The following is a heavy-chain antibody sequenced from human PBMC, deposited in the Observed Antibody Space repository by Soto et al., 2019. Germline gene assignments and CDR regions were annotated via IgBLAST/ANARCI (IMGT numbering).Heavy chain of an antibody. Sequence: SVKVSCKASGGTFSSYAISWVRQVPGQGLEWMGGIIPIFGTANYAQKFQGRVTITADESTSTAYMELSSLRSEDTAVYYCARASPYCGGDCYSEPLYYFDYWGQGTLVTVSS. V-gene: IGHV1-69*13. CDR1: GGTFSSYA. CDR3: ARASPYCGGDCYSEPLYYFDY. J-gene: IGHJ4*02. CDR2: IIPIFGTA. D-gene: IGHD2-21*02.